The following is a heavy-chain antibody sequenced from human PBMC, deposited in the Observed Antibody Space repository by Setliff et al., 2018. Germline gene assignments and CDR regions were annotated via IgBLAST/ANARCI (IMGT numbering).Heavy chain of an antibody. CDR1: GASISSSSYY. V-gene: IGHV4-39*01. CDR2: IYYSGST. Sequence: ETLSLTCTVSGASISSSSYYWGWIRQPPGKGLEWIGSIYYSGSTYYNPSLKSRVTISVDTSKNQFSLNLTSVTAADTAVYYCARASSGWYSAYYYYMDVWGKGTTVTVSS. CDR3: ARASSGWYSAYYYYMDV. J-gene: IGHJ6*03. D-gene: IGHD6-19*01.